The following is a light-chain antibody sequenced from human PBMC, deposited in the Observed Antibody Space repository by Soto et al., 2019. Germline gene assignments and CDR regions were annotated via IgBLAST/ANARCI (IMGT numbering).Light chain of an antibody. CDR3: CSYADNYSYV. CDR2: DVS. CDR1: SSDVGAYNY. J-gene: IGLJ1*01. Sequence: SVLTQPRSVSGSPGQSVTISCTGTSSDVGAYNYVSWYQQHPGKAPKLMTYDVSKRPSGVPDRFSGSKSGNTASLAISGLQAEDEADYYCCSYADNYSYVCGTGTKVTVL. V-gene: IGLV2-11*01.